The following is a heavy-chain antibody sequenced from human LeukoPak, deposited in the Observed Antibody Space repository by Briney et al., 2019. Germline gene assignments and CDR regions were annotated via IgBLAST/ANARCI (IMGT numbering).Heavy chain of an antibody. V-gene: IGHV4-34*01. J-gene: IGHJ4*02. CDR1: GGSFSGYY. Sequence: SETLSLSCAVYGGSFSGYYWTWIRQSPGKGLEWIGEINDSGRTSYKPSLRSRVIISVDTSKNQFSLKLSSVTAADTAVYYCARGSYYYGSGSYSRKNDYWGQGTLVTVSS. CDR2: INDSGRT. D-gene: IGHD3-10*01. CDR3: ARGSYYYGSGSYSRKNDY.